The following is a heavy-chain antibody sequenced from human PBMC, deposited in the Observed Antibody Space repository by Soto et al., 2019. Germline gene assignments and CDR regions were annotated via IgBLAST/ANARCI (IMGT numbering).Heavy chain of an antibody. CDR3: ARTGYCSGGSCYAYFQH. J-gene: IGHJ1*01. Sequence: GGSLRLSCAASGFTFSSYGMHWVRQAPGKGLEWVAVIWYDGSNKYYADSVKGRFTISRDNSKNTLYLQMNSLRAEDTAVYYCARTGYCSGGSCYAYFQHWGQGTLVTVSS. CDR1: GFTFSSYG. V-gene: IGHV3-33*01. CDR2: IWYDGSNK. D-gene: IGHD2-15*01.